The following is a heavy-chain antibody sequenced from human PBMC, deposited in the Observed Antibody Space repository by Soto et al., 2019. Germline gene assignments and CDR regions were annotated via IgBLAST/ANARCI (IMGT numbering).Heavy chain of an antibody. V-gene: IGHV5-51*01. J-gene: IGHJ6*04. CDR1: GYSFTSYW. Sequence: GESLKISCKGSGYSFTSYWIGWVRQMPGKGLEWRGIIYPGDSDTRYSPSFQGQVTISADKSIGTAYLQWSSLKASDTAMYYCARQGGNSVYYYYYGMDVWGKGTPVTVSS. CDR2: IYPGDSDT. D-gene: IGHD2-21*02. CDR3: ARQGGNSVYYYYYGMDV.